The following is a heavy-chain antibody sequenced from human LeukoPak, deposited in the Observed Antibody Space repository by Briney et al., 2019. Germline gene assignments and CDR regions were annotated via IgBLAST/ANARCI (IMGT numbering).Heavy chain of an antibody. CDR3: AKAFPRYGSGTYNWFDS. V-gene: IGHV3-9*01. J-gene: IGHJ5*01. CDR1: GFTFDEYS. Sequence: GMSLRLSCAASGFTFDEYSMHWVRRAPGKGLEWVSGINRNSGSIGYADSVKGRFTISRDNAKNSLYLQMNSLRPEDTALYYCAKAFPRYGSGTYNWFDSWGQGTLVTVSS. CDR2: INRNSGSI. D-gene: IGHD3-10*01.